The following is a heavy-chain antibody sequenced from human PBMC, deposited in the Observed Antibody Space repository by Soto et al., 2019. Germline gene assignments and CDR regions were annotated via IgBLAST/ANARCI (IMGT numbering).Heavy chain of an antibody. CDR2: ISPYSGIT. Sequence: QVQLVQSGDEVRKPGSSVKVSCKASGYIFVNYGIAWVRQAPGQGLEWMGWISPYSGITHYASKVQGRLTMTTDTSTSTAYMDLGSLTSGDTAVYYCAMVDNYVTPTPQDVWGQGTTVTVSS. CDR3: AMVDNYVTPTPQDV. CDR1: GYIFVNYG. V-gene: IGHV1-18*01. D-gene: IGHD3-16*01. J-gene: IGHJ6*02.